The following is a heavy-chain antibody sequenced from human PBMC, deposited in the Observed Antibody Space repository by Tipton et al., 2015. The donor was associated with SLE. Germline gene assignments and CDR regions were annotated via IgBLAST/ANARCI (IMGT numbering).Heavy chain of an antibody. V-gene: IGHV4-38-2*02. CDR3: ARDGVMVATLFDY. Sequence: TLSLTCTVSGYSISSGYYWGWIRQPPGKGLEWIGSIYHSGSTYYNPSLKSRVTISVDTSKNQFSLKLSSVTAADTAVYYCARDGVMVATLFDYWGQGTLVTVSS. D-gene: IGHD5-12*01. J-gene: IGHJ4*02. CDR1: GYSISSGYY. CDR2: IYHSGST.